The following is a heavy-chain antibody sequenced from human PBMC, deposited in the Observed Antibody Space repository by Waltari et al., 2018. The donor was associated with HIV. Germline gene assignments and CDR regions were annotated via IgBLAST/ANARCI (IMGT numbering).Heavy chain of an antibody. CDR2: RKQDGNEK. CDR3: ARAYSGTYRIGDY. D-gene: IGHD1-26*01. CDR1: GFPFSKYW. J-gene: IGHJ4*02. V-gene: IGHV3-7*01. Sequence: EVQLVETGGALVQPGGSLRVSCVASGFPFSKYWMTWVCRAPGKGLEWVANRKQDGNEKNYLDSVKGRFTISRDNAKNSLYLQMNNQRDEDSATYYCARAYSGTYRIGDYWGQGTLVTVSS.